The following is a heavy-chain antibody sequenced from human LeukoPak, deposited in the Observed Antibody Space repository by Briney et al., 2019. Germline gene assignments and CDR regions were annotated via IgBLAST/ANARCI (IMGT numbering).Heavy chain of an antibody. CDR3: ARAYCSSTSCYQGYYFDY. CDR2: ISAYNGNT. CDR1: GYTFTSYG. J-gene: IGHJ4*02. D-gene: IGHD2-2*01. Sequence: ASVKVSCKASGYTFTSYGISWVRQAPGQGLEWMGWISAYNGNTNYAQKLQGRVTMTTDTSTSTAYMELRSLRSDDTAVYYCARAYCSSTSCYQGYYFDYWGQGTLVTVSS. V-gene: IGHV1-18*01.